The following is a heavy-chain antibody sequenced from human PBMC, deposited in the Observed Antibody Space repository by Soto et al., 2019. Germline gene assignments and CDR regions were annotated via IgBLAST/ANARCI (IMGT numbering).Heavy chain of an antibody. V-gene: IGHV3-66*01. CDR1: GFTVSNYY. Sequence: GRSLRLLCAASGFTVSNYYMTWVRKAPGKGLEWVSVFYSGGITKYADSVKGRFTIFRDNSKNTLNLQMNNLRAEDTAVYYCERDKYDSRGYYYYGMDVWGQGTTVTVSS. CDR2: FYSGGIT. D-gene: IGHD3-22*01. CDR3: ERDKYDSRGYYYYGMDV. J-gene: IGHJ6*02.